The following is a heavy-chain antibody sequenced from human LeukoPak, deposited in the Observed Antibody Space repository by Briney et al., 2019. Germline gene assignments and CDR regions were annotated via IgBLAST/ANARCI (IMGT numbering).Heavy chain of an antibody. CDR3: ARQIGIASAAFDI. V-gene: IGHV5-51*01. CDR2: IYPGDSDT. Sequence: GESLKISCKGSGHSFTSYWIGWVRQMPGKGLEWMGIIYPGDSDTRYSPSFQGQVTISADKSISTAYLQWSSLKASDTAMYYCARQIGIASAAFDIWGQGTMVTVSS. D-gene: IGHD2-15*01. J-gene: IGHJ3*02. CDR1: GHSFTSYW.